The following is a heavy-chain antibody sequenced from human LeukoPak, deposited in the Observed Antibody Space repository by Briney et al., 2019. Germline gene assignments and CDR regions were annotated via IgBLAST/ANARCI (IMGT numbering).Heavy chain of an antibody. V-gene: IGHV4-59*11. D-gene: IGHD6-13*01. CDR2: ISDTGTT. CDR3: ASNGIAAAGINWFDP. Sequence: SETLSLTCTVSGASISSHYWSWIRQSPGKGLVWIGYISDTGTTNYNPSLKSRVTMSVDTSKNQFSLKLSSVTAADTAVYYCASNGIAAAGINWFDPWGQGTLVTVSS. J-gene: IGHJ5*02. CDR1: GASISSHY.